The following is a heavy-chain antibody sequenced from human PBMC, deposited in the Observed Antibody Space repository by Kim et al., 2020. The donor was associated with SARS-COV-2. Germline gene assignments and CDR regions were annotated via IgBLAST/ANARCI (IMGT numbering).Heavy chain of an antibody. CDR3: TTDPRWVLLG. J-gene: IGHJ4*02. CDR1: GFTFSNAW. D-gene: IGHD1-26*01. CDR2: IKSKTDGGTT. V-gene: IGHV3-15*01. Sequence: GGSLRLSCAASGFTFSNAWMSWVRQAPGKGLEWVGRIKSKTDGGTTDYAAPVKGRLTISRDDSKHTLYLQMHSLETEDTAVYYCTTDPRWVLLGWGQGTLVTVSS.